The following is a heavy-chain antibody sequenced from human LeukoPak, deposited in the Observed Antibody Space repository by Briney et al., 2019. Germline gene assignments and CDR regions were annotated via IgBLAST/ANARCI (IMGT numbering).Heavy chain of an antibody. D-gene: IGHD4-11*01. CDR2: ISSSSSYT. CDR3: ARAPHYSNYGPYYYGMDV. J-gene: IGHJ6*02. V-gene: IGHV3-11*06. CDR1: GFTFSNYY. Sequence: GGSLRLSCAASGFTFSNYYMSWIRQAPGKGLEWVSYISSSSSYTNYADSVKGRFTISRDNAKNSLYLQMNSLRAEDTAVYYCARAPHYSNYGPYYYGMDVWGQGTTVTVSS.